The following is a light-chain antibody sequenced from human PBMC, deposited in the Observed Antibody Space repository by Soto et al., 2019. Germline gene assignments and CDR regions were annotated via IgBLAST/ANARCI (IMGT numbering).Light chain of an antibody. CDR3: QQYNTWPPIT. V-gene: IGKV3-15*01. J-gene: IGKJ5*01. CDR1: QSVSSK. CDR2: DTS. Sequence: FVLPQSPATLSVSPGERAAVSCGASQSVSSKLAWYRQRPGQAPRLVIYDTSTRATGVPARFSGSGSGTDFTLTISSLQSEDFAVYYCQQYNTWPPITFGQGTRLEIK.